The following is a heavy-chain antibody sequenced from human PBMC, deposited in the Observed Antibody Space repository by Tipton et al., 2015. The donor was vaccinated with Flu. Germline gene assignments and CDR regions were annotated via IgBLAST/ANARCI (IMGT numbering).Heavy chain of an antibody. CDR2: INYNGGT. V-gene: IGHV4-59*12. Sequence: TLSLTCTVSGGSISTYYWSWIRQPPGKGLEWIGFINYNGGTDYNPSLKSRVTISVDTSKNQFSLKLTYVTAADTAVYYCVRGGGSSSGRWFDPWGRGTLVTVSS. CDR1: GGSISTYY. D-gene: IGHD3-10*01. CDR3: VRGGGSSSGRWFDP. J-gene: IGHJ5*02.